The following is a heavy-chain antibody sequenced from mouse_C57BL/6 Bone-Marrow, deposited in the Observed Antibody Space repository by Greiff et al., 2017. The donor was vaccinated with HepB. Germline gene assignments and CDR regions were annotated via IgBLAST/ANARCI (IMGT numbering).Heavy chain of an antibody. J-gene: IGHJ2*01. CDR3: ARRGLRRPCDD. V-gene: IGHV1-81*01. CDR2: IYPRSGNT. Sequence: VQLQQSGAELARPGASVKLSCKASGYTFTSYGISWVKQRPGQGLEWIGEIYPRSGNTYYNEKFKGKATLTADKSSSTAYMELRSLTSEDSAVYFCARRGLRRPCDDWGQGTTLTVSS. CDR1: GYTFTSYG. D-gene: IGHD2-2*01.